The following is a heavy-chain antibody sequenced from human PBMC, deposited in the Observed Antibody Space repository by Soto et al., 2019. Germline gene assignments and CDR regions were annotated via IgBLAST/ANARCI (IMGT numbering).Heavy chain of an antibody. CDR2: IIPVFQTA. D-gene: IGHD3-22*01. Sequence: QEQLVQSGAEVKKPGSSVKVSCKASGGLFSSYPISWVRQVPGQGLEWMGGIIPVFQTAYYTQRFQGRVTITAHESTNTAYMELSSLISEDTAIYYCARGGSGYTWFNEFWGQGTLVTVSS. CDR3: ARGGSGYTWFNEF. V-gene: IGHV1-69*01. J-gene: IGHJ4*02. CDR1: GGLFSSYP.